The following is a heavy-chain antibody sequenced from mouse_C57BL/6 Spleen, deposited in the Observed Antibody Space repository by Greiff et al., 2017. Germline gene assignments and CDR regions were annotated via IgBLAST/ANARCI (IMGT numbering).Heavy chain of an antibody. CDR1: GFNIKDDY. J-gene: IGHJ3*01. D-gene: IGHD3-2*02. Sequence: VQLKESGAELVRPGASVKLSCTASGFNIKDDYMHWVKQRPEQGLEWIGWIDPENGDTEYASKFQGKATITADTSSNTAYLQLSSLTSEDTAVYYCTTGQLRLPSWFAYWGQGTLVTVSA. CDR3: TTGQLRLPSWFAY. V-gene: IGHV14-4*01. CDR2: IDPENGDT.